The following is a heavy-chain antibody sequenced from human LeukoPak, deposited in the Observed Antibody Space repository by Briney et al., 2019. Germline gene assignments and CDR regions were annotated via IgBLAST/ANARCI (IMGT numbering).Heavy chain of an antibody. V-gene: IGHV4-59*12. D-gene: IGHD3-10*01. CDR2: IYYSGST. CDR1: GGSISSYY. J-gene: IGHJ5*02. CDR3: AREATMVRGLSWFDP. Sequence: NPSETPSLTCTVSGGSISSYYWSWIRQSPGKGLEWIGYIYYSGSTSYNPSLKSRVTISVDTSKNQFSLKLSSVSAADTAVYYCAREATMVRGLSWFDPWGQGTLVTVSS.